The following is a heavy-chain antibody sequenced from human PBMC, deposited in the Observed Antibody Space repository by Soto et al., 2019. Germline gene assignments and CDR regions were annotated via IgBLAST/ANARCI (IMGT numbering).Heavy chain of an antibody. J-gene: IGHJ4*02. CDR3: ASLMYGDYAYFDY. D-gene: IGHD4-17*01. Sequence: PSETLSLTCAVYGGSFSGYYWSWIRQPPGKGLEWIGEINHSGSTNYNPSLKSRVTISVDTSKNQFSLKLSSVTAADTAVYYCASLMYGDYAYFDYWGQGTLVTVSS. CDR1: GGSFSGYY. CDR2: INHSGST. V-gene: IGHV4-34*01.